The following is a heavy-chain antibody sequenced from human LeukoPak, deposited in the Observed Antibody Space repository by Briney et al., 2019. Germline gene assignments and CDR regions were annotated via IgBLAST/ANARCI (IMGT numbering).Heavy chain of an antibody. D-gene: IGHD3-10*01. CDR2: IKQDGSEK. J-gene: IGHJ4*02. CDR1: GFTFSSYW. Sequence: SGGSLRLSCAVSGFTFSSYWMSWVCQAPGKGLEWVASIKQDGSEKYYVDSVKGRFTISRDNAKNSVYLQMDSLRGDDTAVYYCAGDNRPVRGLTRDFDYWGQGTLVTVSS. CDR3: AGDNRPVRGLTRDFDY. V-gene: IGHV3-7*01.